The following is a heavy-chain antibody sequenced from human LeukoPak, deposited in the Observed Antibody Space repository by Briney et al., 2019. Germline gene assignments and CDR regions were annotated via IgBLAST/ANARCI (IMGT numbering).Heavy chain of an antibody. V-gene: IGHV4-30-2*01. J-gene: IGHJ3*01. Sequence: SETLSLTCTVSGGSISSGGYYWSWIRQPPGKGLEWIGYIYHSGSTYYNPSLKSRVTISVDRSKNQFSLKLSSVTAADTAVYYCASPDQKAAFDLWGQGTMVTVSS. CDR3: ASPDQKAAFDL. CDR2: IYHSGST. CDR1: GGSISSGGYY.